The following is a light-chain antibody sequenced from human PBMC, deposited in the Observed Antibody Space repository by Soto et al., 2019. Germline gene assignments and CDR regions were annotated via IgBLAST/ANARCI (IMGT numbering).Light chain of an antibody. J-gene: IGKJ1*01. CDR3: QQYNSYSPWP. CDR1: QSISSW. CDR2: KAS. Sequence: DIQMTQSPSTLSASVGDRVTITCRASQSISSWLAWYQQKPGKAPKLLIYKASSLESGVTSRFSGSGSGTEFTLTISSLQPDDFATYYCQQYNSYSPWPFGQGTKVEIK. V-gene: IGKV1-5*03.